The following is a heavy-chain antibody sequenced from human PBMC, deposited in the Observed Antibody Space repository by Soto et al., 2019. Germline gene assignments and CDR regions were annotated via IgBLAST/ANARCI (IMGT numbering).Heavy chain of an antibody. CDR1: GFTVSTNY. Sequence: EVQVAESGGGLVQPGGSLRLSCAASGFTVSTNYMSWARQTPGKGPEWVSMIYTSGSTYYTDSVRGRFTISRDNSKNTLYIQMNDLRSEETAVYYCVRGLRGYSADWGHGTLVTVSS. J-gene: IGHJ4*01. D-gene: IGHD5-18*01. CDR2: IYTSGST. CDR3: VRGLRGYSAD. V-gene: IGHV3-66*01.